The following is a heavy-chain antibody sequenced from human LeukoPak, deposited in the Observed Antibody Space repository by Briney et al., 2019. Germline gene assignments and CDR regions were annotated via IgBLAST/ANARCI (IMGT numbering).Heavy chain of an antibody. V-gene: IGHV4-38-2*02. CDR1: GYSISSGYY. J-gene: IGHJ6*03. CDR3: ARERDFWRGYPIYYMDV. Sequence: PSETLSLTCAVSGYSISSGYYWGWIRQPPGKGLEWIGSIYHSGSTYYNPSLKSRVTISVDTSKNQFSLKLSSVTAADTAVYYCARERDFWRGYPIYYMDVWGKGTTVTVSS. D-gene: IGHD3-3*01. CDR2: IYHSGST.